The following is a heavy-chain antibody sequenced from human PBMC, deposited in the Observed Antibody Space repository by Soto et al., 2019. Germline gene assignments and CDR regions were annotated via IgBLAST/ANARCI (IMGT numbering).Heavy chain of an antibody. V-gene: IGHV3-74*01. CDR3: ARVETCWRTSCYSVFDS. Sequence: EVQLVESGGGLVQPGGSLRLSCAASGFTFSSYWMHWVRQVPGKGLVWVSRINSDGSSTTYADSVKGRFTISRDNAENTLYLQMNSLRDDDTGVYYCARVETCWRTSCYSVFDSWVQGTLVTVSS. CDR2: INSDGSST. J-gene: IGHJ4*02. D-gene: IGHD2-2*01. CDR1: GFTFSSYW.